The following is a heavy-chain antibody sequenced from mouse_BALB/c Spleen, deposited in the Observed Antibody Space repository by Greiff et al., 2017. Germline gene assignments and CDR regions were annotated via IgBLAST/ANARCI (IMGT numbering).Heavy chain of an antibody. CDR1: GYTFTSYW. D-gene: IGHD2-2*01. V-gene: IGHV1S81*02. J-gene: IGHJ1*01. CDR3: ARYLLWLRRGDWYFDV. CDR2: INPSNGRT. Sequence: QVQLQQPGAELVKPGASVKLSCKASGYTFTSYWMHWVKQRPGQGLEWIGEINPSNGRTNYNEKFKSKATLTVDKSSSTAYMQLSSLTSEDSAVYYCARYLLWLRRGDWYFDVWGAGTTVTVAS.